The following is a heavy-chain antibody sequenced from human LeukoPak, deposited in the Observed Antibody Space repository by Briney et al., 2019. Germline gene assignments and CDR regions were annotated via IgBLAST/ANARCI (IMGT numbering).Heavy chain of an antibody. D-gene: IGHD3-10*01. CDR3: ARGAPYGSGSYYRAFDY. CDR2: IYHSEST. CDR1: GYSISSGYY. Sequence: SETLSLTCTVSGYSISSGYYWGWIRPPPGKGLEWIGSIYHSESTYYNPSLKSRVTISVDTSKNQFSLKLSSVTAADTAVYYCARGAPYGSGSYYRAFDYWGQGTLVTVSS. V-gene: IGHV4-38-2*02. J-gene: IGHJ4*02.